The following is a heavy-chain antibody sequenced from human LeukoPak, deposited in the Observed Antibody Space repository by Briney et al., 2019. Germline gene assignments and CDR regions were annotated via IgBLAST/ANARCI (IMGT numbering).Heavy chain of an antibody. Sequence: SETLSLTCAVSGYSISSGYYWGWIRQPPGKGREWIESIYHSGSTYYNPSLKSRVTISVDTSKNQFSLKLSSVTDAGTALYYCARYLVRGVLYPLNDAFNICGQARMLSVPS. D-gene: IGHD3-10*01. CDR3: ARYLVRGVLYPLNDAFNI. V-gene: IGHV4-38-2*01. J-gene: IGHJ3*02. CDR1: GYSISSGYY. CDR2: IYHSGST.